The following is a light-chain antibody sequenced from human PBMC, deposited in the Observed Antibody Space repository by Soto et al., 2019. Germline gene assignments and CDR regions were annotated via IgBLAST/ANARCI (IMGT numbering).Light chain of an antibody. CDR3: AAWDDSLNAWA. J-gene: IGLJ3*02. V-gene: IGLV1-44*01. Sequence: QSVLTQPPSASGTPGQRVTISCSGSSSNIGRNTVKWYRQLPGTAPKLLIVSSDQRHSAAPDRFSGSQSDPAASLAISGLQSEDEADYICAAWDDSLNAWAFGGGTKLTVL. CDR1: SSNIGRNT. CDR2: SSD.